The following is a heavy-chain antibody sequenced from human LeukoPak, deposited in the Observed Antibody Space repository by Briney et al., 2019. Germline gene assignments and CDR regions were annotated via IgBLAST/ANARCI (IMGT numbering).Heavy chain of an antibody. CDR2: IRFDGSNT. CDR1: GFTFRLFG. CDR3: AKVKTDILIPDS. V-gene: IGHV3-30*02. J-gene: IGHJ4*02. Sequence: GGSLRLSCVASGFTFRLFGMHWVRQAPGKGLEWLSFIRFDGSNTYHADSVKGRFTISRDNSKNTLYLQMNSLTSADTAVYYCAKVKTDILIPDSWGQGTLVTVSS. D-gene: IGHD2-21*02.